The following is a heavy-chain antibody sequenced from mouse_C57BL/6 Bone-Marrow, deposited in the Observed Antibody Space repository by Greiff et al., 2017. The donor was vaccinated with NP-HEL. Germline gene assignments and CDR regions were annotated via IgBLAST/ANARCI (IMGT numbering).Heavy chain of an antibody. CDR1: GFTFSDYY. D-gene: IGHD4-1*01. CDR3: ARVWDGEGYFDY. CDR2: INYDGSST. V-gene: IGHV5-16*01. J-gene: IGHJ2*01. Sequence: EVKLVESEGGLVQPGSSMKLSCTASGFTFSDYYMAWVRQVPEKGLEWVANINYDGSSTYYLDSLKSRFIISRDNAKNILYLQMSSLKSEDTATYYCARVWDGEGYFDYWGQGTTLTVSS.